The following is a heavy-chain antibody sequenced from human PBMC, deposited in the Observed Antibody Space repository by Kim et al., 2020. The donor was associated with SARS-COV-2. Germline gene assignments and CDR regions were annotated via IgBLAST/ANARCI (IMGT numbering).Heavy chain of an antibody. CDR3: ARDSKYSSSLPGVDY. CDR2: IWNGGSNT. Sequence: GGSLRLSCAASGFTFSNYGMNWVRQAPGKGLEWVAAIWNGGSNTYYADSVKGRFTISRDNSKNTLYLQMNSLRAEDTALYYCARDSKYSSSLPGVDYWGQGTLVTVSS. J-gene: IGHJ4*02. CDR1: GFTFSNYG. V-gene: IGHV3-33*01. D-gene: IGHD6-13*01.